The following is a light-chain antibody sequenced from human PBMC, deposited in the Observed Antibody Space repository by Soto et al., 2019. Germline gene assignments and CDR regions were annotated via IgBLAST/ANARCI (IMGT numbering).Light chain of an antibody. CDR1: SSDVGGYKY. V-gene: IGLV2-14*03. J-gene: IGLJ1*01. Sequence: QSALTQPASVSGSPGQSITISCTGTSSDVGGYKYVSWYQQHPGKAPKLMIYDIRNRPSGVSNRFSGSKSGNTASLTISGLQAEDEAEYYCISYTGSSKRVFGTGTTLTVL. CDR3: ISYTGSSKRV. CDR2: DIR.